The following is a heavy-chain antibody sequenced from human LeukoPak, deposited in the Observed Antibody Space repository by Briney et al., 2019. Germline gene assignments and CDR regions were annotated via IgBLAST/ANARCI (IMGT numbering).Heavy chain of an antibody. D-gene: IGHD3-22*01. V-gene: IGHV3-30-3*01. J-gene: IGHJ6*03. Sequence: GGSLRLSCAASGFTFSSYAIHWVRQAPGKGLEWVAVISYDGSNKYYADSVKGRFTISRDNSKNTLYLQMNSLRAEDTAVYYCARDPSKGCSSGYYGSCHYYYMDVWGKGTTVTVSS. CDR1: GFTFSSYA. CDR3: ARDPSKGCSSGYYGSCHYYYMDV. CDR2: ISYDGSNK.